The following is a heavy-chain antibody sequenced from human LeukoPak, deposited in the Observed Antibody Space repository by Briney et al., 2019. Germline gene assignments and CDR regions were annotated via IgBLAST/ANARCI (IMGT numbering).Heavy chain of an antibody. D-gene: IGHD1-1*01. CDR2: ISSDSTTI. V-gene: IGHV3-48*01. CDR3: ARDITELERLFDY. J-gene: IGHJ4*02. CDR1: GFTFRNYN. Sequence: PGGSLRLSCAASGFTFRNYNMNWVRQAPGKGLEWISYISSDSTTIYYADSVKSRFTISRDNAKNSLYLQMNSLGAEDTAVYYCARDITELERLFDYWGQGTLVTVSS.